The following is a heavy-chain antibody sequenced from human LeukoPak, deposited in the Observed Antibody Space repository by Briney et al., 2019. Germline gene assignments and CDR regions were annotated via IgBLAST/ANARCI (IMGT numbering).Heavy chain of an antibody. D-gene: IGHD6-19*01. V-gene: IGHV4-30-2*01. Sequence: PSETLSLTCAVSGGSISSGGYSWSWIRQPPGKGLEWIGYIYHSGSTYYNPSLKSRVTTSVDTSKNQFSLKLSSVTAADTAVYYCARGSAWYFVYWGQGTLVTVSS. J-gene: IGHJ4*02. CDR1: GGSISSGGYS. CDR3: ARGSAWYFVY. CDR2: IYHSGST.